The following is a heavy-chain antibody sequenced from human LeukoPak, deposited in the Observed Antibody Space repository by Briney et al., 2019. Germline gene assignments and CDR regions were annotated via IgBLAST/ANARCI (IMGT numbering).Heavy chain of an antibody. CDR1: GYTFTSYD. J-gene: IGHJ4*02. CDR2: MNANSGNT. CDR3: ARGVVRGGWYHLFDY. V-gene: IGHV1-8*03. Sequence: DSVNVSCKASGYTFTSYDINWVRQATGQGLEWMGWMNANSGNTGYAQKFQGRVSITRNTSIGTAYMELSSLRSEDTAVYYCARGVVRGGWYHLFDYWGQGTLVTVSS. D-gene: IGHD6-19*01.